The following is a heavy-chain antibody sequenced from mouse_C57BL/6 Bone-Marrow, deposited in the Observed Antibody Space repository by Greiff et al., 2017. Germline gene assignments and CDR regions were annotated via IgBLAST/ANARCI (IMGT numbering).Heavy chain of an antibody. CDR1: GFTFSYYG. V-gene: IGHV5-17*01. Sequence: EVMLVESGGGLVKPGGSLKLSCAASGFTFSYYGMHWVRQAPEKGLEWVAYISSGSSTIYYADTVKGRFTISRDNAKNTLFLQMTSLRSEDTAMYYCARKAYWYFYVWGTGTTVTVSS. J-gene: IGHJ1*03. CDR3: ARKAYWYFYV. CDR2: ISSGSSTI.